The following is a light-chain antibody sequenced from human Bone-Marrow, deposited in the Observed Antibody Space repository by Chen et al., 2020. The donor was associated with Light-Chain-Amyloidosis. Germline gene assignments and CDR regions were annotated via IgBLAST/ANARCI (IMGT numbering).Light chain of an antibody. V-gene: IGLV8-61*01. Sequence: QTVVTQESSLPASPGETVTLTCGLSSGPVSTTNNPTWYQQTPGQAPRTLIYATNTRSSGVPGRFSGSILGNKAALTITGAQADDESYYPCMLYVDGGISVFGGGTKLTVL. J-gene: IGLJ3*02. CDR1: SGPVSTTNN. CDR2: ATN. CDR3: MLYVDGGISV.